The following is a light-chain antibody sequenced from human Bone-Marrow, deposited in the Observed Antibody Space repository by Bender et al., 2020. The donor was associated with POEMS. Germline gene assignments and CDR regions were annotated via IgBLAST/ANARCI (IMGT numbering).Light chain of an antibody. Sequence: SYVLTQPPSASVAPGQTATITCGGDNIESKSVHWYQQKPGQAPVLVVSDDRGWPSEIPERFSGSNSENTATLTISRVEAGDEADYYCQVWDSSSDHVVFGGGTELSVL. CDR1: NIESKS. V-gene: IGLV3-21*02. J-gene: IGLJ2*01. CDR3: QVWDSSSDHVV. CDR2: DDR.